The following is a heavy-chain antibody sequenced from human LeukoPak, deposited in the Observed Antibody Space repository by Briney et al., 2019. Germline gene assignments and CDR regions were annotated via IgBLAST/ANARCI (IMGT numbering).Heavy chain of an antibody. Sequence: PGGSLRLSCAASGFTFSSYSMNWVRRAPGKGLEWVSSIGTSGSYKYYVDSVRGRFTISRDDAKNSLYLQMNSLRAEDTAMYYCASGVIIATAGSLDYWGQGTLVTVPS. D-gene: IGHD6-13*01. V-gene: IGHV3-21*01. CDR2: IGTSGSYK. CDR3: ASGVIIATAGSLDY. CDR1: GFTFSSYS. J-gene: IGHJ4*02.